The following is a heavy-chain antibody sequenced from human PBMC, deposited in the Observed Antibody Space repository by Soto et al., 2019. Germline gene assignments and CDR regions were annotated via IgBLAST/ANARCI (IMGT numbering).Heavy chain of an antibody. CDR1: GFTFSAYG. Sequence: GGSLRLSGAASGFTFSAYGMNWVRQAPGKGLEWVSSISSDSSYKYDADSVKGRFSISRDNTKNLLFLQMNSLRAEDTAIYYCSRRSGAEWGSGPPEGMDVFGRGTTVTFSS. V-gene: IGHV3-21*06. CDR2: ISSDSSYK. D-gene: IGHD3-3*01. J-gene: IGHJ6*01. CDR3: SRRSGAEWGSGPPEGMDV.